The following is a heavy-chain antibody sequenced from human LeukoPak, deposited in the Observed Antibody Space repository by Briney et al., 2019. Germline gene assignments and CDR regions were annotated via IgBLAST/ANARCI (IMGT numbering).Heavy chain of an antibody. CDR3: AGRGYSYGHFDY. Sequence: GGSLRLSCAASGFTFSSYSMNWVRQAPGQGLEWVSSISSSSSYIYYADSVKGRFTISRDNAKNSLYLQMNSLRAEDTAVYYCAGRGYSYGHFDYWGQGTLVTVSS. CDR1: GFTFSSYS. V-gene: IGHV3-21*01. CDR2: ISSSSSYI. J-gene: IGHJ4*02. D-gene: IGHD5-18*01.